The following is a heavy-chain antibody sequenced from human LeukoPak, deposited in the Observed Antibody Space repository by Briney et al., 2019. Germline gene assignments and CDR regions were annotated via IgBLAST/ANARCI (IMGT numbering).Heavy chain of an antibody. V-gene: IGHV1-69*04. J-gene: IGHJ6*02. Sequence: GASVKVSCKASGGTFSSYAISWVQQAPGQGLEWMGRIIPILGIANYAQKFQGRVTITADKSTSTAYMELSSLRSEDTAVYYCARDSLKLQLDRRSMDVWGQGTMVTVSS. CDR2: IIPILGIA. CDR1: GGTFSSYA. D-gene: IGHD1-1*01. CDR3: ARDSLKLQLDRRSMDV.